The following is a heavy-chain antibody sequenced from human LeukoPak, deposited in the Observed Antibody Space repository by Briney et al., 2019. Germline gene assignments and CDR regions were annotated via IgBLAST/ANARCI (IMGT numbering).Heavy chain of an antibody. CDR3: ARDYYDSSGFDAFDI. D-gene: IGHD3-22*01. CDR2: IIPIFGTA. J-gene: IGHJ3*02. V-gene: IGHV1-69*05. CDR1: GGTFSSYA. Sequence: GASVKVSCKASGGTFSSYAISWVRQAPGRGLEWMGGIIPIFGTANYAQKFQGRVTITTDESTSTAYMELSSLRSEDTAVYYCARDYYDSSGFDAFDIWGQGTMVTVSS.